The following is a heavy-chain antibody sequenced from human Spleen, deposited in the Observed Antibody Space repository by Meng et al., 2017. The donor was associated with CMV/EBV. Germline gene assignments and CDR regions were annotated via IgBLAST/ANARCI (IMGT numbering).Heavy chain of an antibody. CDR2: ISGSGGST. J-gene: IGHJ2*01. Sequence: GGPLRLSCAASGFTFSSYAMSWVRQAPGKGLEWVSAISGSGGSTYYADSVKGRFTISRDNAKNSVYLQMNSLRAEDTAVYFCSRAATYSSPSFLWGRGTLVTVSS. CDR1: GFTFSSYA. CDR3: SRAATYSSPSFL. V-gene: IGHV3-23*01. D-gene: IGHD6-13*01.